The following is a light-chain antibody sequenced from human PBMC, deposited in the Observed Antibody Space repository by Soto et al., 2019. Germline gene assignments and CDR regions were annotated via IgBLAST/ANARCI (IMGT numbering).Light chain of an antibody. J-gene: IGKJ1*01. CDR3: HQSAANPWT. CDR1: QNIGVY. Sequence: DIQMTQSPSSLSASVGDRVTITCRASQNIGVYLNWYQKKPGKAPKLLIHAASSFHSGVPSTFSGSGSGTDFALTISSLQPEDFATYYCHQSAANPWTFAQGTKVESK. CDR2: AAS. V-gene: IGKV1-39*01.